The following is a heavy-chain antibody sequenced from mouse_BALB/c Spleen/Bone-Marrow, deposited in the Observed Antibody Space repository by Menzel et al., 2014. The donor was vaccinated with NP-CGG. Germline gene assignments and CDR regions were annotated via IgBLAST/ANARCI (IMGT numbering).Heavy chain of an antibody. V-gene: IGHV5-17*02. J-gene: IGHJ1*01. CDR3: ARWDGTYFDV. CDR2: ISSGSSTI. D-gene: IGHD1-1*01. CDR1: GFTFSSFG. Sequence: EVHLVESGGGLVQPGGSRKLSCAASGFTFSSFGMHWVRQAPEKGLEWVAYISSGSSTIYYADTVKGRFTISRDNPKNTLFLQMTSLRSEDTAMYYCARWDGTYFDVWGAGTTVTVSS.